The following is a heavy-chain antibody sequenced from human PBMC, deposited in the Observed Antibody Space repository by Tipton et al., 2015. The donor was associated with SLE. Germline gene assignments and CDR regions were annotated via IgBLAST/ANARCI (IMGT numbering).Heavy chain of an antibody. CDR1: GGSISSSSYY. J-gene: IGHJ4*02. CDR3: ARGGCSGGSCLDY. V-gene: IGHV4-39*07. Sequence: TLSLTCTVSGGSISSSSYYWGWIRQPPGKGLEGIGSIYYSGSTYYNPSLKSRVTISVDTSKNQFSLELSSVTAADTAVYYCARGGCSGGSCLDYWGQGTLVTVSS. D-gene: IGHD2-15*01. CDR2: IYYSGST.